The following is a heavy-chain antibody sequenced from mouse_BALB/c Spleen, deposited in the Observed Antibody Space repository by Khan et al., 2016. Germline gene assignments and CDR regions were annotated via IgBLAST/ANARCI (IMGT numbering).Heavy chain of an antibody. CDR2: IYHGNVNS. Sequence: QVQLKESGPELVKPGASVRISCKASGYTFTSYYIHWVNQRPGQGLEWIGWIYHGNVNSKYNEQFKGKATLTADKSSSTAFMQLSSLTSEDSAVYCSARSDLRGAMDYWGQGTSVTVSS. V-gene: IGHV1S56*01. D-gene: IGHD2-12*01. J-gene: IGHJ4*01. CDR3: ARSDLRGAMDY. CDR1: GYTFTSYY.